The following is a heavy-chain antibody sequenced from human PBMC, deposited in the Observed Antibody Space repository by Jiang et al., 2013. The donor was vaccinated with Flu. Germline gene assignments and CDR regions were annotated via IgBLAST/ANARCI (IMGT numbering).Heavy chain of an antibody. D-gene: IGHD5-12*01. J-gene: IGHJ3*02. CDR2: INPNTGDT. Sequence: QLVESGAEVKKPGASVKVSCKTSGYSFTVYYIHWVRRAPGQGLEWMGSINPNTGDTHYAQNFQGRVTMTRDTSISTAYMELRRLRSDDTAVYFCARGSRGGGYEAFDIWGQGTMVTVSS. V-gene: IGHV1-2*02. CDR3: ARGSRGGGYEAFDI. CDR1: GYSFTVYY.